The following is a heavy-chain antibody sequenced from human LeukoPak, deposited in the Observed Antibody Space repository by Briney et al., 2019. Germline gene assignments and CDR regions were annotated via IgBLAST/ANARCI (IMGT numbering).Heavy chain of an antibody. Sequence: GGSLRLSCAASGFTVSSNYMSWVRQAPGKGLEWVSVIYSGGSTYYADSVKGRFTISRDNSKNTLYLQMNSLRAEDTAVYYCATTPPNYDYSDPHFDYWGQGTLVTVSS. CDR2: IYSGGST. V-gene: IGHV3-53*01. J-gene: IGHJ4*02. CDR1: GFTVSSNY. CDR3: ATTPPNYDYSDPHFDY. D-gene: IGHD4-17*01.